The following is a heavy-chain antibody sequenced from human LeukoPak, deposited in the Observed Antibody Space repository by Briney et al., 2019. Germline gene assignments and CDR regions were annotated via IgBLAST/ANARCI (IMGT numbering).Heavy chain of an antibody. D-gene: IGHD6-13*01. J-gene: IGHJ6*03. CDR1: GFTFSSYG. CDR2: IRYDGSNK. Sequence: GGSLRLSCAASGFTFSSYGMHWVRQAPGKGLEWVAFIRYDGSNKYYADSVKGRFTISRDNSKNTLYLQMNSLRAEDTAVYYCARDWLAAAGFYYYYYYMDVWGKGTTVTVSS. V-gene: IGHV3-30*02. CDR3: ARDWLAAAGFYYYYYYMDV.